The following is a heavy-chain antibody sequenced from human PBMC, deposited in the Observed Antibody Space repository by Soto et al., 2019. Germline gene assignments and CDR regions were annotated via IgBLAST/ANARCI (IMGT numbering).Heavy chain of an antibody. Sequence: GASVKVSCKASGYTFTSYGISWVRQAPGQGLEWMGWISAYNGNTNYAQKLQGRLIMTTDTSTSTAYMELRSLRSDDTAVYCCARVIASAADFDYWGQGTLVTVSS. CDR2: ISAYNGNT. V-gene: IGHV1-18*01. D-gene: IGHD6-13*01. CDR3: ARVIASAADFDY. J-gene: IGHJ4*02. CDR1: GYTFTSYG.